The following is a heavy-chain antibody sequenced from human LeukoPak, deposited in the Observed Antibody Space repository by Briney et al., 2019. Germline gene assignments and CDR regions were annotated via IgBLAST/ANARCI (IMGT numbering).Heavy chain of an antibody. CDR1: GYSFTTYG. D-gene: IGHD7-27*01. V-gene: IGHV1-18*01. CDR2: ISPDNGAT. Sequence: ASVKVSCKPSGYSFTTYGISWVRQAPGQGLEWMGWISPDNGATNYAQKLQGRVTMTTDTSTSTAYMELRSLRSDDTAIYYCARDQNWASYYFDSWGQGTLVTVSS. J-gene: IGHJ4*02. CDR3: ARDQNWASYYFDS.